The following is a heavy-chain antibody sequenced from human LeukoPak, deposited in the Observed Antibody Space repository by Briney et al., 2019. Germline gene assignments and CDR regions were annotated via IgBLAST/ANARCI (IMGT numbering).Heavy chain of an antibody. Sequence: SETLSLTCAVSGFSISSDNYWGWIRQPPGKGLEWIGSIYHTGSTYYNPSLKSRVTISVDTSKNQFSLKLSSVTAADTAVYYCARSPGITMIVVVNYWGQGTLVTVSS. CDR2: IYHTGST. CDR1: GFSISSDNY. J-gene: IGHJ4*02. V-gene: IGHV4-38-2*01. D-gene: IGHD3-22*01. CDR3: ARSPGITMIVVVNY.